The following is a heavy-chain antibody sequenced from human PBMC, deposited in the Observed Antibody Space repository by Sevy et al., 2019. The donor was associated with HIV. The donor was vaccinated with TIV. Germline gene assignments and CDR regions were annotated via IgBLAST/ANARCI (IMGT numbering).Heavy chain of an antibody. CDR3: ATRKDYYESSGSPFDY. CDR1: GSTLTQLS. V-gene: IGHV1-24*01. J-gene: IGHJ4*02. CDR2: FDPEDGET. Sequence: ASVKVSCKVSGSTLTQLSIHWVRQAPGEGLEWMGSFDPEDGETVYAQRFQGRVTMTEDTSTDTAYMRLSSLRSEDTAVYYCATRKDYYESSGSPFDYWGQGTLVTVSS. D-gene: IGHD3-22*01.